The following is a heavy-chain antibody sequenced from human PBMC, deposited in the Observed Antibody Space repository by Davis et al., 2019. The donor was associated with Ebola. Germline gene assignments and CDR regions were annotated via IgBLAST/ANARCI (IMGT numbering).Heavy chain of an antibody. V-gene: IGHV4-4*07. D-gene: IGHD1-26*01. J-gene: IGHJ4*02. Sequence: PSETLSLTCTVSGGSISSYYWSWIRQPAGKGLEWIGRIYTSGSTNYNPSLKSRVTMSVDTSTNQFSLKLSSVTAADTAVYYCARGYVVGATSYYFDYWGQGTLVTVSS. CDR2: IYTSGST. CDR1: GGSISSYY. CDR3: ARGYVVGATSYYFDY.